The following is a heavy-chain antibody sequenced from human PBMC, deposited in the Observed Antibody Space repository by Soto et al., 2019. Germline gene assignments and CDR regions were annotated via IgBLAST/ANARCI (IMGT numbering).Heavy chain of an antibody. Sequence: GGSLRLSCAASGLTFISYEMSWVRQAPGKGLEWVSYITGGGFTTNYADSVRGRFTISRDNAKSSLYLQMNSLRAEDTAVYYCGSALAAYGTAVWGKGTTVTVSS. V-gene: IGHV3-48*03. CDR2: ITGGGFTT. J-gene: IGHJ6*04. CDR3: GSALAAYGTAV. CDR1: GLTFISYE. D-gene: IGHD3-3*02.